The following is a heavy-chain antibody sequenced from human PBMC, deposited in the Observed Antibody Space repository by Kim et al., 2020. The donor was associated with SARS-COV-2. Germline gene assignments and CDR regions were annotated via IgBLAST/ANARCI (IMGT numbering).Heavy chain of an antibody. CDR3: AKDRILWFGELPDY. CDR2: ISGSGGST. V-gene: IGHV3-23*01. Sequence: GGSLRLSCAASGFTFSSYAMSWVRQAPGKGLEWVSAISGSGGSTYYADSVTGRFTITRDNSKNTLYLQMNSLRAEDTAVYYCAKDRILWFGELPDYWGQGTLVTVSS. D-gene: IGHD3-10*01. CDR1: GFTFSSYA. J-gene: IGHJ4*02.